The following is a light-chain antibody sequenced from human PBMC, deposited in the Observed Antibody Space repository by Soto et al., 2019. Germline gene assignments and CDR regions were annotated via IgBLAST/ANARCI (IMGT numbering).Light chain of an antibody. Sequence: SYELTQPPSVSVAPGKTARITCGGNNIGSKSVHWYQQKPGQAPVLAIYYDSDRPSGIPERFSGSNSGNTATLTISRVEAGDEADYYCQVWDSSSDPPKVFGGGTKLTVL. CDR1: NIGSKS. CDR2: YDS. V-gene: IGLV3-21*04. J-gene: IGLJ3*02. CDR3: QVWDSSSDPPKV.